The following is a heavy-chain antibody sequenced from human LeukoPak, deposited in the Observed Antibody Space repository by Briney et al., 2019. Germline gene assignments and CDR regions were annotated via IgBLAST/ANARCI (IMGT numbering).Heavy chain of an antibody. J-gene: IGHJ4*02. CDR2: IQQDGSEK. V-gene: IGHV3-7*01. D-gene: IGHD3-16*01. Sequence: GGSLRLSCAASGFTFSSFWTSWVRQAPGKGLEWVANIQQDGSEKYYVDSVKGRFTISRDNAKNSLFLQMNSLRAEDTAVYYCARYYDGNTYRDYFDYWGRGTLVTVSS. CDR3: ARYYDGNTYRDYFDY. CDR1: GFTFSSFW.